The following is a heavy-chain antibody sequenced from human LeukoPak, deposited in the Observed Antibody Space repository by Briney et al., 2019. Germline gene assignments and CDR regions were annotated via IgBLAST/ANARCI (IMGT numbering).Heavy chain of an antibody. CDR1: GYSISSGYY. V-gene: IGHV4-38-2*02. Sequence: SETLSLTCTVSGYSISSGYYWGWIRQPPGKGLEWIGSIYHSGSTYYNPSLKSRVTISVDTSKNQFSLKLSSVTAADTAVYYCARAHHVLLWFGEFNTNHYFDYWGQGTLVTVSS. J-gene: IGHJ4*02. CDR3: ARAHHVLLWFGEFNTNHYFDY. CDR2: IYHSGST. D-gene: IGHD3-10*01.